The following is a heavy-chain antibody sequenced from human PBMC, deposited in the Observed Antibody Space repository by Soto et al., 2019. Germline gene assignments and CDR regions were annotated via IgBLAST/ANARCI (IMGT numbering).Heavy chain of an antibody. CDR2: IYWDDDK. V-gene: IGHV2-5*02. CDR1: GFSLSTSGVG. Sequence: FGPTLVHPTQTLTLTCTFSGFSLSTSGVGVGWIRQPPGKALEWLALIYWDDDKRYSPSLKSRLTITKDTSKNQVVLTMTNMDPVDTATYYCAHSVKQQLASNNFDYWGQGTLVTVSS. CDR3: AHSVKQQLASNNFDY. J-gene: IGHJ4*02. D-gene: IGHD6-13*01.